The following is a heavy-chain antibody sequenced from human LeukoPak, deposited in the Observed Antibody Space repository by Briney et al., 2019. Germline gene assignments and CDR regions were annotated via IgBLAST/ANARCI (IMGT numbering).Heavy chain of an antibody. CDR1: GYTFTSYY. CDR2: INPSGGST. Sequence: ASVKVSCKASGYTFTSYYMHWVRQAPGQGLEWMGIINPSGGSTSYAQKFQGRVAMTRDTSTSTVYMELSSLRSEDTAVYYCARDLRLYDSSGYYYPLGYWGQGTLVTVSS. J-gene: IGHJ4*02. CDR3: ARDLRLYDSSGYYYPLGY. V-gene: IGHV1-46*01. D-gene: IGHD3-22*01.